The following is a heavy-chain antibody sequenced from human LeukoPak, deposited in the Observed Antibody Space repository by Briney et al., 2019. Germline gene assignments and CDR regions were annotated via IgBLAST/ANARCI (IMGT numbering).Heavy chain of an antibody. CDR3: ARGSGRVPDY. CDR1: GFTFSSYD. J-gene: IGHJ4*02. CDR2: ISSSGTI. V-gene: IGHV3-48*03. Sequence: GGSLRLSCAASGFTFSSYDMNWVRQAPGKGLEWVSYISSSGTIYYADSVKGRFTISRDNAKNSLYLQMNSLRAEDTAVYYCARGSGRVPDYWGQGTLVTVSS. D-gene: IGHD2-15*01.